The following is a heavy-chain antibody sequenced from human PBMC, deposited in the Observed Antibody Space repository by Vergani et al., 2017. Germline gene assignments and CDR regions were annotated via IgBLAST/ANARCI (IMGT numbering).Heavy chain of an antibody. D-gene: IGHD6-19*01. V-gene: IGHV1-2*02. CDR3: ASGKDSSGWYGGDWFDP. J-gene: IGHJ5*02. CDR2: INPNSGGT. Sequence: QVQLVQSGAEVKKPGASVKVSCKASGYTFTGYYMHWVRQAPGQGLEWMGWINPNSGGTNYAQKFQGRVTMTMDTSISTAYMELSRLRSDDTAVYYCASGKDSSGWYGGDWFDPWGQGTLVTVSS. CDR1: GYTFTGYY.